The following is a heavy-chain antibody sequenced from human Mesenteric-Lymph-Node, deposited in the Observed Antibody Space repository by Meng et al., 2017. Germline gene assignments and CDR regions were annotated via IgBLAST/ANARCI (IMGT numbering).Heavy chain of an antibody. Sequence: QVQPRQWGAGLLKPSETLSLTCAVYGGSFSGYYWSWIRQPPGKGLEWIGEINHSGSTNYNPSLKSRVTISVDTSKNQFSLKLSSVTAADTAVYYCARGRSDWFDPWGQGTLVTVSS. CDR2: INHSGST. V-gene: IGHV4-34*01. J-gene: IGHJ5*02. CDR1: GGSFSGYY. CDR3: ARGRSDWFDP.